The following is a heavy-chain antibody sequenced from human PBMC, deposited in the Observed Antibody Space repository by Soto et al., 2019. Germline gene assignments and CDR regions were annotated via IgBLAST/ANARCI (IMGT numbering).Heavy chain of an antibody. D-gene: IGHD1-26*01. CDR3: ARSAVVGATRPFYFDY. J-gene: IGHJ4*02. CDR2: IYYSGST. CDR1: GGSISSGGYY. Sequence: QVQLHESGPGLVKPSQTLSLTCTVSGGSISSGGYYWSWIRQHPGQGLEWIGYIYYSGSTYYNPSLKSRVTISVDTSKNQFSLKLSSVTAADTAVYYCARSAVVGATRPFYFDYWGQGTLVTVSS. V-gene: IGHV4-31*03.